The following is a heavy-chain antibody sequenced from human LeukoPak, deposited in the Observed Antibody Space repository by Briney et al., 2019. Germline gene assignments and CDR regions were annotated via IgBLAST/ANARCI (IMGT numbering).Heavy chain of an antibody. Sequence: SEALSLTCTVSGDSISSYYWSWIRQPPGKGLEWIGNIFYSGSPNYNPSLKSRVTTSFDTSKNQFSLKLSFVTAADTAVYYCARVGHIVAAGTYDYWGQGTLVTVSS. CDR2: IFYSGSP. J-gene: IGHJ4*02. CDR3: ARVGHIVAAGTYDY. CDR1: GDSISSYY. D-gene: IGHD6-13*01. V-gene: IGHV4-59*12.